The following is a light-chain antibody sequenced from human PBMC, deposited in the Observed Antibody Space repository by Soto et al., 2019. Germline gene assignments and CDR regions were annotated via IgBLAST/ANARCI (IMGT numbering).Light chain of an antibody. CDR3: QQYHSWPPRT. CDR2: GVY. Sequence: EIVMTQSPTLLSVSPGERATLSCRASQSVSSNLAWYQQKPGQAPRLLVYGVYTRAPGIPARFSGSGSGTEFTLTISSLQSEDFAVYYGQQYHSWPPRTFGQGNEVEIK. J-gene: IGKJ1*01. CDR1: QSVSSN. V-gene: IGKV3D-15*01.